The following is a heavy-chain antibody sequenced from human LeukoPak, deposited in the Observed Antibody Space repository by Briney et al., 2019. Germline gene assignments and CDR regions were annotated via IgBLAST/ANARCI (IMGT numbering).Heavy chain of an antibody. D-gene: IGHD1-14*01. CDR2: ISYDGSNK. CDR1: GFTFSSYG. Sequence: GGSLRLSCAASGFTFSSYGMHWVRQAPGKGLEWVAVISYDGSNKYYADSVKGRFTISRDNSKNTLYLQMNSLRAEDTAVYYCAKDVEPPRGGLSGAFDIWGQGTMVTVSS. J-gene: IGHJ3*02. V-gene: IGHV3-30*18. CDR3: AKDVEPPRGGLSGAFDI.